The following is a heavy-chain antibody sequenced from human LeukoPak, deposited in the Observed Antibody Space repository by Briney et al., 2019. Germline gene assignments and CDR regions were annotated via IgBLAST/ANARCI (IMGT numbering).Heavy chain of an antibody. V-gene: IGHV1-2*02. CDR2: INPNSGGT. D-gene: IGHD3-10*01. J-gene: IGHJ4*02. CDR1: GYTFTGYY. Sequence: ASVKVSRKASGYTFTGYYMHWVRQAPGQGLEWMGWINPNSGGTNYAQKFQGRVTMTRDTSISTAYMELSRLRSDDTAVYYCARALLLWFGELFNFDYWGQGTLVTVSS. CDR3: ARALLLWFGELFNFDY.